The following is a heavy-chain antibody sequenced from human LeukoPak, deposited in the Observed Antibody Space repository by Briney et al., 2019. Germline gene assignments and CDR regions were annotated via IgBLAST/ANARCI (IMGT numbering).Heavy chain of an antibody. CDR3: ASPPADYYDSRDYFDY. Sequence: SVKVSCKASGGTFSSYVISWVRQAPGQGLEWMGRIIPILGIANYAQKFQGRVTITADKSTSTAYMELSSLRSEDAAVYYCASPPADYYDSRDYFDYWGQGTLVTVSS. J-gene: IGHJ4*02. CDR2: IIPILGIA. D-gene: IGHD3-22*01. V-gene: IGHV1-69*04. CDR1: GGTFSSYV.